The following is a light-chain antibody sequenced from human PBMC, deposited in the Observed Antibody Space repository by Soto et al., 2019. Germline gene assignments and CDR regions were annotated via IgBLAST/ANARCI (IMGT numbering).Light chain of an antibody. CDR2: DAS. J-gene: IGKJ5*01. CDR1: QGISSY. V-gene: IGKV1-9*01. CDR3: QQYHSYPIT. Sequence: IQFTPSPSSPSSSVGDRVTITCRASQGISSYLGWYQQKPGKAPNLLIYDASTLHSGVPSRFSGSGSGTEFTLTISSLQPDDFATYSCQQYHSYPITFGQGTRLEIK.